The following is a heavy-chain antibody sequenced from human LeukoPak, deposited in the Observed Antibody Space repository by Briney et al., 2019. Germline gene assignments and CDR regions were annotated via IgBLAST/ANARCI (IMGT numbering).Heavy chain of an antibody. D-gene: IGHD6-13*01. Sequence: SETLSLTCTVSGGSISDNSYYWGWIRQPPGKGLEWIGYIYYSGSTNYNPSLNSRVTISLDTSKNQFSLKLSSVTAADTAVFYCARGYSSIRGWFDPWGQGTPVTVSS. CDR3: ARGYSSIRGWFDP. CDR2: IYYSGST. J-gene: IGHJ5*02. CDR1: GGSISDNSYY. V-gene: IGHV4-61*05.